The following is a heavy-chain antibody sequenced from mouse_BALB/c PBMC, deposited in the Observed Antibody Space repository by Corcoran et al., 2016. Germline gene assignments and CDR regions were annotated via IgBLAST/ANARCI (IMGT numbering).Heavy chain of an antibody. V-gene: IGHV1-26*01. D-gene: IGHD2-1*01. Sequence: EVQLQQSGPELVKPGASVKMSCKASGYTFTDYYMKLVKQSHGKSLEWIGDINPNNGGTSYNQKFKDKATLTVDKSSSTAYMQLNSLTSEDSAVYYCARDGNWYFDVWGAGTTVTVSS. J-gene: IGHJ1*01. CDR2: INPNNGGT. CDR1: GYTFTDYY. CDR3: ARDGNWYFDV.